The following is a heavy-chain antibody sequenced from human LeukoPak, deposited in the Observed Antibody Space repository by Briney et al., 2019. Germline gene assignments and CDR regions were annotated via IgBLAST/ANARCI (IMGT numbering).Heavy chain of an antibody. D-gene: IGHD5-18*01. Sequence: GRSLRLSCAASGFTFDDYAMHWVRHAPGKGLEWVSGISWNSGSIGYADSVKGRFTISRDNAKNSLYLQMNSLRAEDTALYYCAKGGGYSYGHGIYFDYWGQGTLVTVSS. CDR3: AKGGGYSYGHGIYFDY. V-gene: IGHV3-9*01. J-gene: IGHJ4*02. CDR1: GFTFDDYA. CDR2: ISWNSGSI.